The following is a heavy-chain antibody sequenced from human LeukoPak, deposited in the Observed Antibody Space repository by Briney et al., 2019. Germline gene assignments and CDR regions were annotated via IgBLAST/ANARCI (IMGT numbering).Heavy chain of an antibody. Sequence: GGSLRLSCAASRFTFSNYWMTWVRQAPGKGLEWVANIDQDGSTIYYMDSVKGRFIISRDNSKNSLFLQMNSLRAEDTAVYYCARDGYYYDSSGYLVAFDIWGQGTMVTVSS. J-gene: IGHJ3*02. CDR1: RFTFSNYW. D-gene: IGHD3-22*01. V-gene: IGHV3-7*01. CDR2: IDQDGSTI. CDR3: ARDGYYYDSSGYLVAFDI.